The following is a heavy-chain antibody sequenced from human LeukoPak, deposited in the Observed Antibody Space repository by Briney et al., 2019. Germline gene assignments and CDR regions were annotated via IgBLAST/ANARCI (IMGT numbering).Heavy chain of an antibody. CDR1: GFTFSSYP. CDR3: ARDRCGYSSTCPFDY. D-gene: IGHD6-13*01. CDR2: ISYDGSNK. J-gene: IGHJ4*02. Sequence: GRSLRLSCAASGFTFSSYPMHWVRRAPGKGLEWLAFISYDGSNKYYADSVKGRFTISRDNSKNTLYLQMNSLRVEDTAVYYCARDRCGYSSTCPFDYWGQGTLVTASS. V-gene: IGHV3-30-3*01.